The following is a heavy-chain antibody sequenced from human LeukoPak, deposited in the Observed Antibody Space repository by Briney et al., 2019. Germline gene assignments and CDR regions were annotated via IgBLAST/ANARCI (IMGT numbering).Heavy chain of an antibody. Sequence: PGGPLRLSCAASGFTFDDYGMSWVRQAPGKGLEWVSGINWNGGSTGYADSVKGRFTISRDNAKNSLYLQMNSLRAEDTALYYCARRPYYYDSSGYYYFDYWGQGTLVTVSS. CDR2: INWNGGST. D-gene: IGHD3-22*01. CDR1: GFTFDDYG. CDR3: ARRPYYYDSSGYYYFDY. J-gene: IGHJ4*02. V-gene: IGHV3-20*04.